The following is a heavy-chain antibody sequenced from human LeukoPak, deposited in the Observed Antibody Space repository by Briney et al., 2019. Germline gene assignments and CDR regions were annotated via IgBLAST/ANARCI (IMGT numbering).Heavy chain of an antibody. CDR3: ARDPLRYLRVGHYDY. V-gene: IGHV3-21*01. Sequence: PGGSLRLSCAASGFTFSNSAMNWVRQVPGKGLEWVSSIDYDSSHIYYAASVRGRFTISRDNARHSVYLQTNSLRVEDTAVYYCARDPLRYLRVGHYDYWGQGTLVAVSS. CDR1: GFTFSNSA. CDR2: IDYDSSHI. J-gene: IGHJ4*02. D-gene: IGHD3-9*01.